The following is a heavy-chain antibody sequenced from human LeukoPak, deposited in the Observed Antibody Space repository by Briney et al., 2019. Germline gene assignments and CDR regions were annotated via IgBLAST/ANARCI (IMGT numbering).Heavy chain of an antibody. Sequence: GGSLRLSCTASGFPFGENAMSWFRQAPGKGLEWVGFIRGRPYGGTTEYAASAEGRFTISRDDSKSIVYLQMNSLKTEDTALYYCTRYSGRSDYWGQGTLVIVSS. J-gene: IGHJ4*02. CDR3: TRYSGRSDY. CDR1: GFPFGENA. CDR2: IRGRPYGGTT. D-gene: IGHD1-26*01. V-gene: IGHV3-49*03.